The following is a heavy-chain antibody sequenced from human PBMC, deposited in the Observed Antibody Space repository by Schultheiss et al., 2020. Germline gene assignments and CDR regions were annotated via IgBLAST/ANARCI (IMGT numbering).Heavy chain of an antibody. D-gene: IGHD3-16*01. V-gene: IGHV1-69*05. J-gene: IGHJ4*02. CDR2: IIPIFGTA. CDR3: ARDRMGSLDY. CDR1: GGTFSSYA. Sequence: SVKVSCKASGGTFSSYAISWVRQAPGQGLEWMGGIIPIFGTANYAQKFQGRVTMTRDTSISTAYMELSRLRSDDTAVYYCARDRMGSLDYWGQGTLVTVSS.